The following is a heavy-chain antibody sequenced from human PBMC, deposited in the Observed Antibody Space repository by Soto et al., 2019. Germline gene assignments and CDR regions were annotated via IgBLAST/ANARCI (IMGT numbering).Heavy chain of an antibody. CDR3: ATARYGSGSYYNPSAYYYGMDV. D-gene: IGHD3-10*01. J-gene: IGHJ6*02. Sequence: GESLKISCKGSGYSFTSYWISWVRQMPGKGLEWMGRIDPSDSYTNYSPSFQGHVTISADKSISTAYLQWSSLKASDTAMYYCATARYGSGSYYNPSAYYYGMDVWGQGTTVTVSS. CDR1: GYSFTSYW. V-gene: IGHV5-10-1*01. CDR2: IDPSDSYT.